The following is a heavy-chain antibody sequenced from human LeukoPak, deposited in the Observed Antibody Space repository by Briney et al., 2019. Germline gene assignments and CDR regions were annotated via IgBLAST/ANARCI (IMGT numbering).Heavy chain of an antibody. Sequence: PGGSLRLSCAASGFTFNNYGMHWVRQAPGKGLEWVAFIRYDGSNKYYADSVKGRFTISRDNSKNTLYLQMNSLRAEDTAVYYCAKDRDHYFDYWGQGTLVTVSS. D-gene: IGHD2-21*01. CDR3: AKDRDHYFDY. V-gene: IGHV3-30*02. CDR1: GFTFNNYG. J-gene: IGHJ4*02. CDR2: IRYDGSNK.